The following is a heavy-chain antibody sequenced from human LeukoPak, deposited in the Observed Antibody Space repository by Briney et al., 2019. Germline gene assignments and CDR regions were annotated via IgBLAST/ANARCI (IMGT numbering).Heavy chain of an antibody. J-gene: IGHJ4*02. V-gene: IGHV3-30*04. D-gene: IGHD3-22*01. CDR2: ISYDGSNK. Sequence: GGSLRLSCATSGFTFSGSAIHWVRQAPGKGLEWVADISYDGSNKYYADSVKGRFTISRDNSKNTLYLQMNSLTTDDTAVYYCARDHYYAASGSYFDYWGQGTLVTVSS. CDR1: GFTFSGSA. CDR3: ARDHYYAASGSYFDY.